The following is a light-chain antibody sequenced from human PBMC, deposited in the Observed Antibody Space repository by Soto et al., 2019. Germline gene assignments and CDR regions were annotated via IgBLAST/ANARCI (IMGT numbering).Light chain of an antibody. J-gene: IGLJ1*01. Sequence: QSALTQPRSVSGSPGQSVTISCTGTSSDVGGYNYVSWYQQHPGKAPKLMIYDVSKRPSGVPDRFSGSKSCNTASMTISGLQAEDDADYYCCSYAVSLYVFGTGTKVTVL. V-gene: IGLV2-11*01. CDR3: CSYAVSLYV. CDR1: SSDVGGYNY. CDR2: DVS.